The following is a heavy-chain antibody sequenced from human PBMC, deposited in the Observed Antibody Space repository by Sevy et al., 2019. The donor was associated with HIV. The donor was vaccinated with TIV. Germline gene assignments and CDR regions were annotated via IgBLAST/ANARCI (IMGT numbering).Heavy chain of an antibody. Sequence: GGSLRLSCAASGFTFSSYAMSWVRQAPGKGLEWVSAISGSGGSTYYADSVKGRFTISRDNTTNTLYLQMISLRAEDTAVSFCAKEGGGDCSSTSCYMRGPRYYYYYMDDWGKGTTVTVSS. V-gene: IGHV3-23*01. D-gene: IGHD2-2*02. CDR2: ISGSGGST. CDR1: GFTFSSYA. CDR3: AKEGGGDCSSTSCYMRGPRYYYYYMDD. J-gene: IGHJ6*03.